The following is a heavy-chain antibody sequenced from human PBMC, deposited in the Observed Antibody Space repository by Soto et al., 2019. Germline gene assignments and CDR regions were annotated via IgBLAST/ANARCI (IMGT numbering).Heavy chain of an antibody. CDR1: GYTFTSYY. Sequence: ASVKVSCKASGYTFTSYYMHWVRQAPGQGLEWMGIINPSGGSTSYAQKFQGRVTMTRDTSTSTVYMELSSLRSEDTAVYCCARDNGSGSSRYYYYYGMDVWGQGTTVTVSS. CDR2: INPSGGST. J-gene: IGHJ6*02. D-gene: IGHD3-10*01. V-gene: IGHV1-46*01. CDR3: ARDNGSGSSRYYYYYGMDV.